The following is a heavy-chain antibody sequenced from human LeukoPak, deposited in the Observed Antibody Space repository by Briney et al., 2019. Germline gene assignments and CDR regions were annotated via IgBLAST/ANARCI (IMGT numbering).Heavy chain of an antibody. D-gene: IGHD6-19*01. CDR3: ARVGVLGGWTFDY. Sequence: SETLSLTCTVSGGSISSGGYYWSWIRQHPGQGLEWIGYIYYSGSTYYNPSLKSRVTISVDTSKNQFSLKLSSVTAADTAVYYCARVGVLGGWTFDYWGQGTLVTVSS. CDR2: IYYSGST. CDR1: GGSISSGGYY. J-gene: IGHJ4*02. V-gene: IGHV4-31*03.